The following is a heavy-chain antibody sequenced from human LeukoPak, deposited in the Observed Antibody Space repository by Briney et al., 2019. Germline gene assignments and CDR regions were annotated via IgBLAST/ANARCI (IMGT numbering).Heavy chain of an antibody. V-gene: IGHV1-8*01. CDR3: ARGRGSSSGWRRFDY. D-gene: IGHD6-19*01. J-gene: IGHJ4*02. CDR1: GYTFTNYD. Sequence: GASVKVSCKASGYTFTNYDIKWVRQATGQGLEWMGWMNPNSGNTGYAQKFQGRVTMTRNTSISTAYMELSSLKAEDTAVYHCARGRGSSSGWRRFDYWGQGSLVTVSS. CDR2: MNPNSGNT.